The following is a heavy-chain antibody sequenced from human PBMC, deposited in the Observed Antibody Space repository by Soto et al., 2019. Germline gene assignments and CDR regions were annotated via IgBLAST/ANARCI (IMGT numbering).Heavy chain of an antibody. Sequence: QVQLVQSGTEVKKPGSSVRVSCKASGGTSNRFAFSWVRQAPGQGLEWMGGSIPIFGTANYAPRFQGRATITADESTSTGYMELSGLRSDDTATYYCVTGRGSGGFDSWAQGTQVLVSS. D-gene: IGHD3-16*01. CDR2: SIPIFGTA. CDR3: VTGRGSGGFDS. CDR1: GGTSNRFA. V-gene: IGHV1-69*01. J-gene: IGHJ4*02.